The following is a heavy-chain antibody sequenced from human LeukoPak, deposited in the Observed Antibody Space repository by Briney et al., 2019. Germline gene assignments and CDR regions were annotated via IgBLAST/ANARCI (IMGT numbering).Heavy chain of an antibody. V-gene: IGHV1-69*04. D-gene: IGHD1-26*01. J-gene: IGHJ3*02. CDR2: IIPILGIA. Sequence: SVKVSCKASGGTFSSYAISWVRQAPGQGLEWMGRIIPILGIANYAQKFQGRVTITADKSTSTAYMELSSLRSEDTAVYYCASRANSGSYYKDAFDIWGQGTMVTVSS. CDR1: GGTFSSYA. CDR3: ASRANSGSYYKDAFDI.